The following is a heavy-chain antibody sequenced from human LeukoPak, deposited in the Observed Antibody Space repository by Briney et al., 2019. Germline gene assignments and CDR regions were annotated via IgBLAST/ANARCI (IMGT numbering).Heavy chain of an antibody. CDR3: ARIAADMDYYYMDV. V-gene: IGHV3-48*03. J-gene: IGHJ6*03. CDR1: GFTFSSYE. Sequence: GGSLRLSCAASGFTFSSYEMNWVRQAPGKGLEWVSYISSSGSTIYYADSVKGRFTISRDNSKNTLYLQMNSLRAEDTAVYYCARIAADMDYYYMDVWGKGTTVTVSS. D-gene: IGHD6-13*01. CDR2: ISSSGSTI.